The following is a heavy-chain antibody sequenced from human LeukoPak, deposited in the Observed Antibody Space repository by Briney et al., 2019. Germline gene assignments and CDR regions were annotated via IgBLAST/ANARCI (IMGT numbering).Heavy chain of an antibody. D-gene: IGHD3-10*01. CDR1: GYTFTSYG. J-gene: IGHJ4*02. CDR2: ISAYNGNT. CDR3: ARAYGITMVRGVIDY. Sequence: ASVKVSCKVSGYTFTSYGISWVRQAPGQGLEWMGWISAYNGNTNYAQKLQGRVTMTTDTSTSTAYMELRSLRSDDTAVYYCARAYGITMVRGVIDYWGQGTLVTVSS. V-gene: IGHV1-18*01.